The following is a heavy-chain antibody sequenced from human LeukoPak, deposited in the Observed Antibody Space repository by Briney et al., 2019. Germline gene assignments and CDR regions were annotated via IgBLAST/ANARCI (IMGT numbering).Heavy chain of an antibody. Sequence: GGSLRLSCAASGFTFSIYPMSWVRQAPGKGLEWVSGISGSGGSTYYADSVKGRFTISRDNCKNTLYLQMNSLRAEDTALYYCAKDFRPIVYWGQGTLVTVSS. V-gene: IGHV3-23*01. CDR3: AKDFRPIVY. CDR2: ISGSGGST. J-gene: IGHJ4*02. CDR1: GFTFSIYP.